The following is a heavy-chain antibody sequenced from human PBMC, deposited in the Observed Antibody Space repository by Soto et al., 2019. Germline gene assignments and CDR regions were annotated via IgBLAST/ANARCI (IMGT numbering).Heavy chain of an antibody. CDR2: VTGSGSQI. V-gene: IGHV3-23*01. Sequence: PWGSLRLSCAASGFTISTYAMTWVRQAPGKGLECVSGVTGSGSQIYYADSVKGRFTISKDNSKNTLYLQMSSLREEDTALYYCAKDAVYRDGLWLMDSWGQGTLVTVSS. J-gene: IGHJ5*02. D-gene: IGHD2-21*01. CDR3: AKDAVYRDGLWLMDS. CDR1: GFTISTYA.